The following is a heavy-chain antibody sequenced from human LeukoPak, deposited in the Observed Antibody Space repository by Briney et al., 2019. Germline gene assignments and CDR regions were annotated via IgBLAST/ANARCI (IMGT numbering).Heavy chain of an antibody. V-gene: IGHV5-51*01. D-gene: IGHD3-9*01. Sequence: GESLKISCKGSGYSFTSYWIGWVRQMPGKGLEWMGIIYPGDSDTRYSPSFQGQVTISADKSISTAYLQWSSLKASDTAMYYCARPSYDILTDYYHFDYWGQGTLVTVSS. CDR2: IYPGDSDT. CDR3: ARPSYDILTDYYHFDY. J-gene: IGHJ4*02. CDR1: GYSFTSYW.